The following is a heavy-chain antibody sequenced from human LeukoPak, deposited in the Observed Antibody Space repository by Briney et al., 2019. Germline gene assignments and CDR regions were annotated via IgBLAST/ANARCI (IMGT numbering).Heavy chain of an antibody. Sequence: ASVKVSCKASGYTFTSYGISWVRQAPGQGLEWMGWISAYNGNTNYAQKLQGRVTMTTDTSTSTAYMELRSLRSDDTAVYYCVRENYDSSGYYGFDYWGQGTLVTVSS. J-gene: IGHJ4*02. CDR3: VRENYDSSGYYGFDY. V-gene: IGHV1-18*01. CDR2: ISAYNGNT. CDR1: GYTFTSYG. D-gene: IGHD3-22*01.